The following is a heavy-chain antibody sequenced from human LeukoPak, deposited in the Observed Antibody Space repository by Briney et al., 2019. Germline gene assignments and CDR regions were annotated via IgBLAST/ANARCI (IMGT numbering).Heavy chain of an antibody. Sequence: SETLSLTCTVSGGSISSYYWGWIRQPPGKGLEWIGYIYYSGSTNYNPSLKSRVTISVDTSKNQFSLKLSSVTAADTAVYYCARGESPYGSGSYFGYWGQGTLVTVSS. CDR1: GGSISSYY. CDR3: ARGESPYGSGSYFGY. J-gene: IGHJ4*02. CDR2: IYYSGST. D-gene: IGHD3-10*01. V-gene: IGHV4-59*01.